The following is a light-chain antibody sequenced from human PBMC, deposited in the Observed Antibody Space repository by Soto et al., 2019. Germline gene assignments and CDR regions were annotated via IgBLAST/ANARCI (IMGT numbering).Light chain of an antibody. Sequence: QSVLTQPRSVSGSPGQSVTISCSGTSIDVDDYVSWYQQHPGKAPKVIIYDVTERPSGVPDRFSGSKSGNAASLTVSGLQAEDEADYYCCAHEGSSTYVFGRGTKVTV. CDR1: SIDVDDY. J-gene: IGLJ1*01. CDR2: DVT. V-gene: IGLV2-11*01. CDR3: CAHEGSSTYV.